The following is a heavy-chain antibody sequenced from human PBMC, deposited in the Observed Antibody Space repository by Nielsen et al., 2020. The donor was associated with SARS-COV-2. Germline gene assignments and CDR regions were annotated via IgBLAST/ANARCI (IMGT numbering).Heavy chain of an antibody. CDR3: ARDSSGWYGYDAFDI. Sequence: ASVKVSCNASGYTFTSHGISWVRQAPGQGLKLMGWISAYNGNTNYAQKLQGRVTMNTDTSTSTAYMELRSLRSDDTGVYYCARDSSGWYGYDAFDIWSQGTMVTVYS. V-gene: IGHV1-18*01. CDR2: ISAYNGNT. CDR1: GYTFTSHG. D-gene: IGHD6-19*01. J-gene: IGHJ3*02.